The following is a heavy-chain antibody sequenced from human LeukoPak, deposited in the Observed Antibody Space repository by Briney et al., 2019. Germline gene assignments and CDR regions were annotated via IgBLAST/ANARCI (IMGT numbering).Heavy chain of an antibody. D-gene: IGHD3-22*01. CDR3: ARTEYYEYYFDY. J-gene: IGHJ4*02. CDR2: IYHSGST. CDR1: GGSISSGGYS. V-gene: IGHV4-30-2*01. Sequence: SETLSLTCAVSGGSISSGGYSWSWLRQPPGTGLEWIAYIYHSGSTYYNPSLKSRVTISVDRSKNQFSLKLSSVTAADTAVYYCARTEYYEYYFDYWGQGTLVTVSS.